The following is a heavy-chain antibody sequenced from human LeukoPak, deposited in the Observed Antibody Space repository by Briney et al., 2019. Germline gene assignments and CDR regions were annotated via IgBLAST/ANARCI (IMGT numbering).Heavy chain of an antibody. Sequence: SVKVSCKASGGTFSSYAISWVRQAPGQGLEWMGGIIPIFGTANYAQKFQGRVTITADESTSTAYMELSSLRSEDTAVYYCARGFGSYYPQNFGYWGQGTLVTVSS. V-gene: IGHV1-69*13. J-gene: IGHJ4*02. CDR3: ARGFGSYYPQNFGY. CDR2: IIPIFGTA. D-gene: IGHD1-26*01. CDR1: GGTFSSYA.